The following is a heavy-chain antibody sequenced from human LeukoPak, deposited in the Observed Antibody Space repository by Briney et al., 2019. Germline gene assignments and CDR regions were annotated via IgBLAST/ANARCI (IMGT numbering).Heavy chain of an antibody. Sequence: SQTLSLTCTVSGGSISNYYRNSIRQPARKRREWIWRIYSTVSTHYKPSLKSRVTMSVDTSKNQFSLSRRSVTAADTAVYYCARGLYDYYFGYWGQGTLVTVSS. V-gene: IGHV4-4*07. D-gene: IGHD3-3*01. J-gene: IGHJ4*02. CDR1: GGSISNYY. CDR3: ARGLYDYYFGY. CDR2: IYSTVST.